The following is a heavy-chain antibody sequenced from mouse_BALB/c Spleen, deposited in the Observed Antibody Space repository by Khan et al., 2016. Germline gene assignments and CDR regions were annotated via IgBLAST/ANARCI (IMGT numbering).Heavy chain of an antibody. V-gene: IGHV1-9*01. Sequence: QVQLQQSGAELMKPGASVKISCKATAYTFSSYWIEWVKQRPGHGLEWIGEILPGSGSTNYNEKFKGKATFTADTSSNTAYMQLSSLTSEDSAVYYCARYYDYDYYAMDYWGQGTSVTVSS. CDR3: ARYYDYDYYAMDY. D-gene: IGHD2-4*01. CDR1: AYTFSSYW. CDR2: ILPGSGST. J-gene: IGHJ4*01.